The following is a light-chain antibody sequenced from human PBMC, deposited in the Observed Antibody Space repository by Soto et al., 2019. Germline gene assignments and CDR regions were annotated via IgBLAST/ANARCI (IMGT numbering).Light chain of an antibody. CDR3: HTWGTGIVI. Sequence: QPVLTQSPSASASLGASVKITCTLSSGHSNYAIAWHQQQPEKGPRYLMKLNRDGSHSKGDGIPNRFSGSSSGAARYLTISSLQSEDEADYYCHTWGTGIVIFGGGTKLTVL. CDR1: SGHSNYA. J-gene: IGLJ2*01. CDR2: LNRDGSH. V-gene: IGLV4-69*01.